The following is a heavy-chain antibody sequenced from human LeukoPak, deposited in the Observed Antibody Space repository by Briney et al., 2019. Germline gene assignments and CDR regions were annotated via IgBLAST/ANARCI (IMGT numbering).Heavy chain of an antibody. J-gene: IGHJ4*02. Sequence: GGSLRLSCAASGFTFSSYGMHWVRQAPGKGLEWVAFIRYDGSNKYYADSVKGRFTISRDNAKNSLYLQMNSLRAEDTAVYYCAREGANDYWGQGTLVTVSS. D-gene: IGHD3-16*01. V-gene: IGHV3-30*02. CDR1: GFTFSSYG. CDR2: IRYDGSNK. CDR3: AREGANDY.